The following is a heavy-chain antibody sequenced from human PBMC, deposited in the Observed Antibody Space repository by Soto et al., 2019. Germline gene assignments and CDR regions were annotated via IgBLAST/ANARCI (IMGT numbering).Heavy chain of an antibody. CDR3: ARGMDNNKVGW. V-gene: IGHV4-61*08. Sequence: SETLSLTCTVSGDSVSRADSYWSWVRQPPGKGLEWIGYICCSGSTEYNPSLRGRVIISVDRSKNQLSLKLSTVTAADTAAYFCARGMDNNKVGWWGQGTLVTVSS. CDR2: ICCSGST. D-gene: IGHD1-1*01. CDR1: GDSVSRADSY. J-gene: IGHJ4*02.